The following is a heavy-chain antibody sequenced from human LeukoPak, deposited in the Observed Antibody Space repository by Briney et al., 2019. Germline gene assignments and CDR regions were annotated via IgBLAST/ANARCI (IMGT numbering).Heavy chain of an antibody. CDR2: IKQDGSDK. CDR1: GFTFSTYW. J-gene: IGHJ4*02. CDR3: ARVRCSSNSCFPDY. Sequence: PGGSLRLSCAASGFTFSTYWMSWVRQAPGKGLEWVANIKQDGSDKYYVDSVKGRFTISRDNAKNSLFLQMNSLRAEDTAVYYCARVRCSSNSCFPDYWGQGPLVTVSS. D-gene: IGHD2-2*01. V-gene: IGHV3-7*01.